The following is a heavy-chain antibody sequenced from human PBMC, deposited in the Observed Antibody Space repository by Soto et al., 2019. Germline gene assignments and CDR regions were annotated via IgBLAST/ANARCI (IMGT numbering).Heavy chain of an antibody. CDR3: ARGIATGQLDP. CDR2: INPDNGNT. CDR1: VYTFTRYT. V-gene: IGHV1-3*01. Sequence: XSGKVSCKASVYTFTRYTMNWVRQAPGQRLEWMGWINPDNGNTKSSQKFQDRVIITRDTSASTAYMDLSSLRSEDTAVYYCARGIATGQLDPWGQGTLVTVSS. J-gene: IGHJ5*02. D-gene: IGHD2-2*01.